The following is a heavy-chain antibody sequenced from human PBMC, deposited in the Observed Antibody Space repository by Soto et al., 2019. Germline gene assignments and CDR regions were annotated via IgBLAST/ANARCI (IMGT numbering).Heavy chain of an antibody. J-gene: IGHJ3*02. CDR1: GDGFDCRS. D-gene: IGHD2-21*01. CDR2: INPNSGGT. V-gene: IGHV1-2*04. CDR3: AVKLQHIVADAFDI. Sequence: GTSVAVSCAERGDGFDCRSRRWARQDTGQGLEWMGWINPNSGGTNYAQKFQGWVTMTRDTSISTAYMELSRLRSDDTAVYYCAVKLQHIVADAFDIRGQGTTVTV.